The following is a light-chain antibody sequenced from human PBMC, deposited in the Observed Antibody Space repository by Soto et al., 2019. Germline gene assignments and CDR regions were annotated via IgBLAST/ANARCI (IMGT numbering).Light chain of an antibody. J-gene: IGKJ1*01. V-gene: IGKV4-1*01. Sequence: DIVMSQSPDSLAVSLGERSTINCKSSQTLLDSSNNKASLSWYQQKPGQPLKLLIYWTSTREFGVPDRFSGSGSGTDVTLTISSLQAEYVAVYYCQQYVKAPRTFGHGTKVEIK. CDR1: QTLLDSSNNKAS. CDR3: QQYVKAPRT. CDR2: WTS.